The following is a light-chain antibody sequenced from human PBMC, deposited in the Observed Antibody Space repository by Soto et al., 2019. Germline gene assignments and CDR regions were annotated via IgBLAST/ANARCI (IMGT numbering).Light chain of an antibody. CDR2: DAS. CDR1: QSVSNN. CDR3: QQYNNWPPWT. Sequence: ILMTQSPATLSASPGERATLSCRASQSVSNNLAWYQQKPGQAPRLLIYDASTMATGIPARFSGSGSGTEFTLTISGLQSEDFAVYYCQQYNNWPPWTFGQGTKVQIK. V-gene: IGKV3-15*01. J-gene: IGKJ1*01.